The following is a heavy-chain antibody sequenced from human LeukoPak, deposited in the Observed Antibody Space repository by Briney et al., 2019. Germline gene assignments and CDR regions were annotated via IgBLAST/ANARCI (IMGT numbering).Heavy chain of an antibody. Sequence: SETLSLTCTVSGGSISSYYWSRIRQPPGKGLEWIGYIYYSGSTNYNPSLKSRVTISVDTSKNQFSLKLSSVTAADTAVYYCARDISDGYSHYFDYWGQGTLVTVSS. D-gene: IGHD1-1*01. CDR2: IYYSGST. CDR3: ARDISDGYSHYFDY. CDR1: GGSISSYY. V-gene: IGHV4-59*01. J-gene: IGHJ4*02.